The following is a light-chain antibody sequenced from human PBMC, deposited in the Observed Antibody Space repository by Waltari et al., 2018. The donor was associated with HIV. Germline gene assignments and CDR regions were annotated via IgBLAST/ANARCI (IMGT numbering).Light chain of an antibody. CDR2: EVT. V-gene: IGLV2-14*01. Sequence: QSALTQPASVSGSPGQSITISCTGTNSDVGGYNFVSWYQQHPGKAPKLMIYEVTNWPSGWSNRFSGSKSGNTASLTISGLQAEDEADYYCTSYTSNNTLMFGGGTKVTVL. CDR3: TSYTSNNTLM. CDR1: NSDVGGYNF. J-gene: IGLJ3*02.